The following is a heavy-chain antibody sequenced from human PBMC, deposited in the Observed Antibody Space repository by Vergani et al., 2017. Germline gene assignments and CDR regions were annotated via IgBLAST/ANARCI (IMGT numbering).Heavy chain of an antibody. V-gene: IGHV4-59*01. CDR1: GAAITDFY. J-gene: IGHJ5*02. Sequence: QVQLQESGPGLVKPSETLSLTCTVSGAAITDFYWSWFRQPPGKGLEWIGYVYHTGSTTYNPSLKSRVTISVDTSNNQFSLRMTSLTAADTAIYYCARDRDLYCLSTTSCHNWFDPWGQGSLVTVSS. CDR3: ARDRDLYCLSTTSCHNWFDP. CDR2: VYHTGST. D-gene: IGHD2/OR15-2a*01.